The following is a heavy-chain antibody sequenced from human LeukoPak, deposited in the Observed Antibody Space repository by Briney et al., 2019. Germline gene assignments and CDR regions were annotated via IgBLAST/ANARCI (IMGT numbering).Heavy chain of an antibody. CDR3: ARLGTATVSEIRWYFDL. V-gene: IGHV4-4*07. CDR1: GGSISSYY. CDR2: IYTSGST. D-gene: IGHD5-18*01. Sequence: SETLSLTCTVSGGSISSYYWSWIRQPAGKGLEWIGRIYTSGSTNYNPSLKSRVTMSVDTSKNQFSLKLSSVTAADTAVYYCARLGTATVSEIRWYFDLWGRGTLVTVSS. J-gene: IGHJ2*01.